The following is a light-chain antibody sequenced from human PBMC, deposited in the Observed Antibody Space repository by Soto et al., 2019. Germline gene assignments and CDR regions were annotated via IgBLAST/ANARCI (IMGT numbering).Light chain of an antibody. CDR2: GAS. CDR3: QQYCSSPGIT. Sequence: EIVLTQSPGTLSLSPGERATLSCRASQSVSSSYLAWYQQKPGQAPRLLIYGASSRATGIPDRFSGSGSGTDFTLTISRLEPEDFAVYYWQQYCSSPGITFGQGTRLEIK. CDR1: QSVSSSY. V-gene: IGKV3-20*01. J-gene: IGKJ5*01.